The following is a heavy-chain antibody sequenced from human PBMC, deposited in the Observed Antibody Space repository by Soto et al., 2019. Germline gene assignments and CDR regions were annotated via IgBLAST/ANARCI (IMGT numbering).Heavy chain of an antibody. CDR1: GFTFSDYA. D-gene: IGHD6-19*01. Sequence: VQLVESGGGVVQPGRSLRLSCAASGFTFSDYAMHWVRQAPGKGLEWVAVVSHDGRNTHYADSVKGRFTISRDSSKNTVSLEMPSLRAKDTVVYYWAKGGRQWLVTSDFNYWGQGALVTVSS. CDR3: AKGGRQWLVTSDFNY. CDR2: VSHDGRNT. V-gene: IGHV3-30*18. J-gene: IGHJ4*02.